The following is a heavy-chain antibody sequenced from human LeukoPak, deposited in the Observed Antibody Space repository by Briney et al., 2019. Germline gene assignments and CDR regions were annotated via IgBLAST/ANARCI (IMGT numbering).Heavy chain of an antibody. V-gene: IGHV4-4*07. CDR1: GGSISSYY. J-gene: IGHJ3*02. D-gene: IGHD6-13*01. CDR3: TRAWQQLAYGFDI. Sequence: SETLSLTCTVSGGSISSYYWIWIRQPAGKGLEWIGRIYTSGNTKYNPSLKSRVTMSVDTSKNQFSLKLTSVAAADTAMYYCTRAWQQLAYGFDIWGQGTMVTVSS. CDR2: IYTSGNT.